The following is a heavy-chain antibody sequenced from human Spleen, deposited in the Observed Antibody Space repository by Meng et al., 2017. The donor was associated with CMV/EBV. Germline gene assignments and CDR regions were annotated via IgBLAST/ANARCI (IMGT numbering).Heavy chain of an antibody. Sequence: SVKVSCKAYGGSFSSNAISWVRQAPGQGLEWMGGIISVLNTANYAPKFQGRVTITAAKSLNTVYMELSSLTSEDTAVYYCARDGVSSGSDYGTYRYYGMDVWGQGTTVTVSS. CDR2: IISVLNTA. CDR3: ARDGVSSGSDYGTYRYYGMDV. J-gene: IGHJ6*02. D-gene: IGHD1-26*01. V-gene: IGHV1-69*10. CDR1: GGSFSSNA.